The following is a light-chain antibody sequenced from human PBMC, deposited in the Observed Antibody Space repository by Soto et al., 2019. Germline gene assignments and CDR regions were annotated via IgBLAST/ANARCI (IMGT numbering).Light chain of an antibody. Sequence: EIVLTQSPVTLSLSPGERATLSCRASQSVSSYLAWYQQKPGQAPRLLIYDASKRATGIPARFSGSRSGTDFTLTISSLEPEAFAVYYCQQRSNSPSTFGGGTKVEIK. CDR2: DAS. J-gene: IGKJ4*01. V-gene: IGKV3-11*01. CDR3: QQRSNSPST. CDR1: QSVSSY.